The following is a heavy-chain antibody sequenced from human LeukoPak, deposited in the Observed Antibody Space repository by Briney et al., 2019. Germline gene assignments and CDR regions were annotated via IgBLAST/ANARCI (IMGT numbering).Heavy chain of an antibody. Sequence: SQTLSLTCAISGDSVSSNGAAWNWIRQSPSRGLEWLGRTYYRSKWYNDYAVSVKSRITINPDTSKNQFSLQLNSVTPEDTAVYYCAREGHDFWSGYWENYFDYWGQGTLVTVSS. CDR3: AREGHDFWSGYWENYFDY. CDR1: GDSVSSNGAA. V-gene: IGHV6-1*01. D-gene: IGHD3-3*01. J-gene: IGHJ4*02. CDR2: TYYRSKWYN.